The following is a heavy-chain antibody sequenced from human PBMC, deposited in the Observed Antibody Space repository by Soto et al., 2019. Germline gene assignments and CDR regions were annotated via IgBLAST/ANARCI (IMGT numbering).Heavy chain of an antibody. CDR1: GYTLTELS. Sequence: ASVKVSCKVSGYTLTELSMHWVRQAPGKGLEWMGGFDPEDGETIYAQKFQGRVTMTEDTSTDTAYMELSSLRSEDTAVYYCATAQYSSSWHITYNWFGPWGQGTLVTV. J-gene: IGHJ5*02. V-gene: IGHV1-24*01. CDR2: FDPEDGET. D-gene: IGHD6-13*01. CDR3: ATAQYSSSWHITYNWFGP.